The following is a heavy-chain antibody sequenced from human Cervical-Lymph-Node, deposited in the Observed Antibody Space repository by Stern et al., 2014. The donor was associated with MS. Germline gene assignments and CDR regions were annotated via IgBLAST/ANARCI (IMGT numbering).Heavy chain of an antibody. Sequence: VQLVESGGAVVQPGGSLRLSCAATGFNFDDYTMHWVRQVPGKGLEWAALPTWEGHSSDYRKSVKGRFTSSRDNSKRSLYLQMNSLTIEDSALYYCVKGDDFYGMDVWGQGATVTVS. J-gene: IGHJ6*02. CDR3: VKGDDFYGMDV. CDR1: GFNFDDYT. CDR2: PTWEGHSS. V-gene: IGHV3-43*01.